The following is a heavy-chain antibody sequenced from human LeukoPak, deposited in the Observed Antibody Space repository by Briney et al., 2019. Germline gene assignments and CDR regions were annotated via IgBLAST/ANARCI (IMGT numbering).Heavy chain of an antibody. D-gene: IGHD6-19*01. J-gene: IGHJ4*02. Sequence: GGSLRLSCAASGFTFSSYEMNWVRQAPGKGLEWVPYISSSGSTIYYADSVKGRFTISRDNAKNSLYLQMNSLRAEDTAVYYCAREAAVAGDYWGQGTLVTVSS. CDR2: ISSSGSTI. CDR3: AREAAVAGDY. CDR1: GFTFSSYE. V-gene: IGHV3-48*03.